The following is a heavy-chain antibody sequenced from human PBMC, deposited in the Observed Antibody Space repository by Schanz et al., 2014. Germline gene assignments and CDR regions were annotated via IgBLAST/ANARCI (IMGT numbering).Heavy chain of an antibody. V-gene: IGHV3-23*01. D-gene: IGHD1-1*01. CDR1: GFVFRTFA. Sequence: EVQLLESGGTVVQPGGSLRVSCAASGFVFRTFAMYWVRQAPGKGLEWVSAITGSGSKTYYADSVKGRFTIARDNSKNTLFLQMDSLRAEDTAVYYCVKLPGASGTTSHFDYWGQGTLVTVSS. CDR2: ITGSGSKT. CDR3: VKLPGASGTTSHFDY. J-gene: IGHJ4*02.